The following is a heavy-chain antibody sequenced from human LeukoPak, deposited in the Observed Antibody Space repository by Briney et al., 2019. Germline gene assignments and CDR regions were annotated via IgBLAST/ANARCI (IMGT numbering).Heavy chain of an antibody. J-gene: IGHJ6*03. CDR3: AREQQLEYYYYYYMDV. CDR1: GGSISSSSYY. V-gene: IGHV4-39*07. CDR2: IYYSGST. D-gene: IGHD6-13*01. Sequence: KPSETLSLTCTVSGGSISSSSYYWGWIRQPPGKGLEWIGSIYYSGSTYYNPSLKSRVTISVDTSKNQFSLKLSSVTAADTAVYYCAREQQLEYYYYYYMDVWGKGTTVTVSS.